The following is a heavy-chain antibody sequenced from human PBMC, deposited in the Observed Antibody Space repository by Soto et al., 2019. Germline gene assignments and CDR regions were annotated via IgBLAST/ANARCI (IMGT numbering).Heavy chain of an antibody. CDR3: ARVWGSSSPIFDY. V-gene: IGHV4-30-2*01. D-gene: IGHD6-6*01. J-gene: IGHJ4*02. CDR2: IYHSGST. Sequence: TLSRTCCRSRVSLSSGEYSWSWIRQPPGKGLEWIGYIYHSGSTYYNPSLKSRVTISVDRSNNQFSLKLSSVTAADTAVYYCARVWGSSSPIFDYWGQGTLVTVSS. CDR1: RVSLSSGEYS.